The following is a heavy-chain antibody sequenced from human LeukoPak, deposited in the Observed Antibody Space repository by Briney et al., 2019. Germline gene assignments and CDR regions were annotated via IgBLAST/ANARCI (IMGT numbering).Heavy chain of an antibody. Sequence: ASVKVSCKASGYTFTGYYMHWVRQAPGQGLEWMGRINPNSGGTNYAQKFQGRVTMTRDTSISTAYMELGRLRSDDTAVYYCARGPRVLRFLEWLLTFDYWGQGTLVTVSS. V-gene: IGHV1-2*06. D-gene: IGHD3-3*01. CDR3: ARGPRVLRFLEWLLTFDY. J-gene: IGHJ4*02. CDR1: GYTFTGYY. CDR2: INPNSGGT.